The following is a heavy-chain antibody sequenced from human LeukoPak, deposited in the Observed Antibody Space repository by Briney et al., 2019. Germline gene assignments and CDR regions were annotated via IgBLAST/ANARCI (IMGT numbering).Heavy chain of an antibody. V-gene: IGHV3-7*01. CDR1: GFTFSSYW. CDR2: IKQDGSEK. J-gene: IGHJ4*02. D-gene: IGHD2-2*01. CDR3: ARDLSSSISCSDY. Sequence: GGSLRLSCAASGFTFSSYWMSWVRQAPGKGLEWVANIKQDGSEKYYVDSVKGRFTISRDNAKNSLYLQMNSLRAEDTAVYYCARDLSSSISCSDYWGQGTLVTVSS.